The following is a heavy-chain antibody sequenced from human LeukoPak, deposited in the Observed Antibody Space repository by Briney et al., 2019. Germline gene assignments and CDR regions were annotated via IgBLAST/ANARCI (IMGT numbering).Heavy chain of an antibody. CDR3: ARFIAAPYYFDY. V-gene: IGHV3-48*01. CDR1: GFTFSSYS. CDR2: ISSSRSTI. J-gene: IGHJ4*02. Sequence: GGSLRLSCAASGFTFSSYSMNWVRQAPGTGLEWVSYISSSRSTIYYADSVKGRFTISRDNAKNSLYLQMNSLRAEDTAVYYCARFIAAPYYFDYWGRGTLVTVSS. D-gene: IGHD6-13*01.